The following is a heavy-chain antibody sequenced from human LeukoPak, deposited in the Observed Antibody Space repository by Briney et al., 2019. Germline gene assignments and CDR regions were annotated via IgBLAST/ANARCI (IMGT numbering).Heavy chain of an antibody. CDR1: GYTFTSYY. CDR2: INPSGGST. CDR3: ARGRSITMIVVVPFDY. D-gene: IGHD3-22*01. V-gene: IGHV1-46*01. J-gene: IGHJ4*02. Sequence: GASVKVSCKASGYTFTSYYMHWVRQAPGQGLEWIGIINPSGGSTSYAQKLQGRVTMTRDTSTSTVYMELSSLRSEDTAVYYCARGRSITMIVVVPFDYWGQGTLVTVSS.